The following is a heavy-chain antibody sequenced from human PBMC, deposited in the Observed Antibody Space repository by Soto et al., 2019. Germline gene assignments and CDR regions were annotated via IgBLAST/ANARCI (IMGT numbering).Heavy chain of an antibody. J-gene: IGHJ6*03. CDR3: ARDQPVGYCSGGSCCSVNYYYYMDV. V-gene: IGHV3-74*01. D-gene: IGHD2-15*01. CDR1: GFTFSSYW. CDR2: INSDGSST. Sequence: PGGSLRLSFAASGFTFSSYWMHWVRQAPGKGLVWVSRINSDGSSTSYADSVKGRFTISRDNAKNTLYLQMNSLRAEDTAVYYCARDQPVGYCSGGSCCSVNYYYYMDVWGKGTTVTVSS.